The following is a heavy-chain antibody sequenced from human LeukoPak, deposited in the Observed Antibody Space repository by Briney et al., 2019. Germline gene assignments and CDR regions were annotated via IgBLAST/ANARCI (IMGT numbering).Heavy chain of an antibody. D-gene: IGHD3-10*01. V-gene: IGHV4-30-4*01. CDR2: IYYSGSA. CDR1: GDSISSGAYY. CDR3: AREAIMVRGISWFDP. Sequence: SETLSLTCTVSGDSISSGAYYWSWIRQPPGKGLEWIGYIYYSGSAYYSPSLKSRVIISLDTSKNQFSLKLNSVTAADTAVYFCAREAIMVRGISWFDPWGQGTLVTVSS. J-gene: IGHJ5*02.